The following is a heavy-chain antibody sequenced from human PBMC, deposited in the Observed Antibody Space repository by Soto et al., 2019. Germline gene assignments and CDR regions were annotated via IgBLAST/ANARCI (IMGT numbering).Heavy chain of an antibody. CDR1: GYTFTSYD. CDR3: ARGVRGPWGVDWYDP. Sequence: ASVKVSCKASGYTFTSYDINWVRQATGQGLEWMGWMNPNSGNTGYAQKFQGRVTMTRNTSISTAYMELSSLRSEDTAVYYCARGVRGPWGVDWYDPWGQGTLVTVSS. D-gene: IGHD3-10*01. V-gene: IGHV1-8*01. J-gene: IGHJ5*02. CDR2: MNPNSGNT.